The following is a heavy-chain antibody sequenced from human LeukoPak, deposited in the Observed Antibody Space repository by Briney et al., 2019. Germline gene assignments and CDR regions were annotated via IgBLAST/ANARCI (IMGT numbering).Heavy chain of an antibody. CDR3: ARDLQSSGSGSGYLN. D-gene: IGHD3-10*01. V-gene: IGHV3-11*01. CDR1: GFIFSDYY. J-gene: IGHJ4*02. Sequence: GGSLRLSCAASGFIFSDYYMSWIRQAPGKGLEWVSYISNSGSTIRYADSVKGRFTISRDNAKNSLYLQMNSLRAKDTAVYYCARDLQSSGSGSGYLNWGQGTLVTVSS. CDR2: ISNSGSTI.